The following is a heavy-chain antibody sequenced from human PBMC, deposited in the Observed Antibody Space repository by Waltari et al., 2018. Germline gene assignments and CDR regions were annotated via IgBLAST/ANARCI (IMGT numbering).Heavy chain of an antibody. CDR1: GGSISSSSYY. D-gene: IGHD2-15*01. V-gene: IGHV4-39*01. CDR2: IYYSGST. J-gene: IGHJ4*02. Sequence: QLQLQESGPGLVKPSETLSLTCTVSGGSISSSSYYWGWIRQPPGKGLEWIGSIYYSGSTYYNPSPKSRVTISVETSKNQFSLKLSAVTAADTAVYYCARQVVVAATRGFDYWGQGTLVTVSS. CDR3: ARQVVVAATRGFDY.